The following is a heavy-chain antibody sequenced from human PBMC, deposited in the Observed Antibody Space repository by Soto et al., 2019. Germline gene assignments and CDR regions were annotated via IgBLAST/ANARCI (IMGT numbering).Heavy chain of an antibody. V-gene: IGHV3-23*01. J-gene: IGHJ4*02. Sequence: GGSLRLSCAASGFTFSSYAMSWVRQAPGKGLEWVSAISGSGGSTYYADSVKGRFTISRDNSKNTLYLQMNSLRAEDTAVYYCAKDQLSGSSGWSYFDYWGQGTLVTVS. CDR2: ISGSGGST. CDR3: AKDQLSGSSGWSYFDY. D-gene: IGHD6-19*01. CDR1: GFTFSSYA.